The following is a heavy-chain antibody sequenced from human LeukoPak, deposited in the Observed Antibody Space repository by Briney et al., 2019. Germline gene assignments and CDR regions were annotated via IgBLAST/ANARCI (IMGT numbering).Heavy chain of an antibody. Sequence: SETLSLTCTVSGGSISSCYWSWLRQSPGRGVEWIGYFYYTGSTNYNPSLKSRVTISVDTSKNQFSLNLRTVTSADTAVYYCTRVDYSGSGVSSYFDYWGQGTLVTVSS. V-gene: IGHV4-59*13. CDR1: GGSISSCY. CDR2: FYYTGST. D-gene: IGHD3-10*01. CDR3: TRVDYSGSGVSSYFDY. J-gene: IGHJ4*02.